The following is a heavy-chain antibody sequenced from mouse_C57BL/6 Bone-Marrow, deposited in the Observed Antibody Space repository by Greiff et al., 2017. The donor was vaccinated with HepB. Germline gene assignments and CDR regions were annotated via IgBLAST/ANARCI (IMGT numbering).Heavy chain of an antibody. D-gene: IGHD2-5*01. CDR1: GFTIKNTY. CDR3: ARAYYSSYGWAY. Sequence: EVKLMESVAELVRPGASVKLSCTASGFTIKNTYMHWVKQRPEQGLEWIGRIDPANGNTKYAPKFQGKATITADTSSNTAYLQLSSLTSEDTAIYYCARAYYSSYGWAYWGQGTLVTVSA. CDR2: IDPANGNT. V-gene: IGHV14-3*01. J-gene: IGHJ3*01.